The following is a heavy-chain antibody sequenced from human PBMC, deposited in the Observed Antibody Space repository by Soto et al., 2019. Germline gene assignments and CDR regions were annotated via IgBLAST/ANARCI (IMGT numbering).Heavy chain of an antibody. CDR1: GYSFTNYW. CDR2: IYPGDSDT. Sequence: GESLKISCKGSGYSFTNYWIGWVRQMPGKGLEWMGTIYPGDSDTGYSPSFQGQVTISADKSLTTAYLQWSSLKASDTAIYYCETINEAFYYWGQGTLVTVSS. J-gene: IGHJ4*02. CDR3: ETINEAFYY. V-gene: IGHV5-51*01.